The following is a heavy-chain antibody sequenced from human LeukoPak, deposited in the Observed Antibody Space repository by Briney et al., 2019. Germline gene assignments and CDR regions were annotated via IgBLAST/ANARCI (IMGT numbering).Heavy chain of an antibody. J-gene: IGHJ5*02. V-gene: IGHV1-3*01. CDR1: GYIFTSYV. D-gene: IGHD1-26*01. CDR3: ARGIYSNWFDP. Sequence: ASVKVSCKASGYIFTSYVMHWVRQAPGQRLEWMGWINAGNGNTKYSQKFQGRVTITRDTSASTAYMELSSLRSEDTAVYYCARGIYSNWFDPWGQGTLVTVSS. CDR2: INAGNGNT.